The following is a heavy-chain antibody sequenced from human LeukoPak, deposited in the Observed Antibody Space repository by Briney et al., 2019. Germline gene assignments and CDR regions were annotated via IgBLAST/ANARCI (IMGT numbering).Heavy chain of an antibody. CDR2: IRSKAYRGTT. J-gene: IGHJ6*02. Sequence: GGSLRLSCTASGFTFGDHAMSWVRQAPGKGLEWVGFIRSKAYRGTTEYAASVKGRFTISREDSKSIAYLQMNSLKTEDTAVYYCTREPIQLWLYYGMDVWGQGTTVIVSS. CDR3: TREPIQLWLYYGMDV. D-gene: IGHD5-18*01. CDR1: GFTFGDHA. V-gene: IGHV3-49*04.